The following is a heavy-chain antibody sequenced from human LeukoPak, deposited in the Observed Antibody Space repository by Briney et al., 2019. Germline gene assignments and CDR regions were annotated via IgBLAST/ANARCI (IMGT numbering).Heavy chain of an antibody. CDR1: GYTFTDYY. J-gene: IGHJ3*02. CDR3: AREFYNWGSDRGAFDI. Sequence: GASVKVSCKASGYTFTDYYIHWVRLAPGQGLEWMGWITPNSGATNYAQKFQGRVTMTRDTSISTAYMELSRLGSDDTAVYYCAREFYNWGSDRGAFDIWGQGTVVTVSS. D-gene: IGHD7-27*01. CDR2: ITPNSGAT. V-gene: IGHV1-2*02.